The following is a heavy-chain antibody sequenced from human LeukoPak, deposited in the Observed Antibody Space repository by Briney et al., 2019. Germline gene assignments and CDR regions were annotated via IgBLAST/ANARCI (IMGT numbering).Heavy chain of an antibody. CDR1: GFTFSSYS. Sequence: GGSLRLSCAASGFTFSSYSMNWVRQAPGKGLEWVSYISSSSSTIYYADSVKGRFTISRDNAKNSLYLQMNSLRAEDTAVYYCARDGGLLWFGELSPPAFDIWGQGTMVTVSS. J-gene: IGHJ3*02. D-gene: IGHD3-10*01. V-gene: IGHV3-48*01. CDR2: ISSSSSTI. CDR3: ARDGGLLWFGELSPPAFDI.